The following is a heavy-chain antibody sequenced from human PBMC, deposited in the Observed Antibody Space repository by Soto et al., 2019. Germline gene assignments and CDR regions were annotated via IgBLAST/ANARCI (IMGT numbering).Heavy chain of an antibody. CDR3: ARWPTVSRPTYGMDV. CDR1: GGTFISYV. Sequence: ASVKVSCKASGGTFISYVYNWVRQAPGQGLEWMGGIIPMFNITNFAQKFQGRITITADESTTTAYMELSSLRSEDTAVYYCARWPTVSRPTYGMDVWGQGTTVTVS. CDR2: IIPMFNIT. V-gene: IGHV1-69*13. J-gene: IGHJ6*02. D-gene: IGHD4-4*01.